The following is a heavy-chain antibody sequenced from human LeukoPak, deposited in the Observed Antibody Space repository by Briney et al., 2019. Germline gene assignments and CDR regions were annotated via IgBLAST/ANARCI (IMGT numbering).Heavy chain of an antibody. CDR2: ISSNGGST. V-gene: IGHV3-64*01. Sequence: GGSLRLSCAASGFTFSSYAMHWVRQAPGKGLEYVSAISSNGGSTYYANSVKGRFTISRDNSKNTLYLQMNSLRAEDTAVYYCAKGGSSGYYFPFDYWGQGTLVTVSS. J-gene: IGHJ4*02. D-gene: IGHD3-22*01. CDR3: AKGGSSGYYFPFDY. CDR1: GFTFSSYA.